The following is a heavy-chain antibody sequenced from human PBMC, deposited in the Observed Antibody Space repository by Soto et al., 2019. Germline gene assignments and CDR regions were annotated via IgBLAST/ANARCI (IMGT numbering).Heavy chain of an antibody. Sequence: GASVKVSCKASGYTFTSYYMHWVRQAPGQGLEWMGIINPSGGSTSYAQKFQGRVTMTRDTSTSTVYMELSSLRSEDTAVYYCARGMRREYSSSQLDPWGQGTLVTVSS. J-gene: IGHJ5*02. CDR3: ARGMRREYSSSQLDP. CDR2: INPSGGST. D-gene: IGHD6-6*01. CDR1: GYTFTSYY. V-gene: IGHV1-46*01.